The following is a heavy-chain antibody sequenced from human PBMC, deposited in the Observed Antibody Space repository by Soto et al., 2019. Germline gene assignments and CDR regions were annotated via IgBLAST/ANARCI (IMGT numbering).Heavy chain of an antibody. CDR2: INPNTGGT. CDR1: GYTFAEFY. D-gene: IGHD3-9*01. V-gene: IGHV1-2*02. Sequence: QIELVQSGAEVTKSGASVKVSCKTSGYTFAEFYVHWVRQVPGQGLEWMGWINPNTGGTHYAVKFQDRVTMTRDTSIRTAYMELARLRSDDTAVYYCARDEGGYDILTGYYKAHHFDYWGQGVLVTVSS. J-gene: IGHJ4*02. CDR3: ARDEGGYDILTGYYKAHHFDY.